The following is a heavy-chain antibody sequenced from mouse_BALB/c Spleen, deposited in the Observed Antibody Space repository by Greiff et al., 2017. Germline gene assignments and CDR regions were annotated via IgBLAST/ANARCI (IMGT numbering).Heavy chain of an antibody. CDR1: GFTFSSYT. CDR2: ISNGGGST. V-gene: IGHV5-12-2*01. J-gene: IGHJ3*01. CDR3: ARTDAWFAY. Sequence: EVQRVESGGGLVQPGGSLKLSCAASGFTFSSYTMSWVRQTPEKRLEWVAYISNGGGSTYYPDTVKGRFTISRDNAKNTLYLQMSSLKSEDTAMYYCARTDAWFAYWGQGTLVTVSA.